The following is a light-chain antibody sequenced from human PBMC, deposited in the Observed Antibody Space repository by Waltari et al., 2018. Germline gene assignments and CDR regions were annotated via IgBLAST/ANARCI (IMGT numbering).Light chain of an antibody. Sequence: DIQMTQSPSTLSASVGDRVTITCRASQSISSWLAWYQQKPGKAPKLLIYKASSLESGVPSRVSGSGSGTDFTLTISRLEPDDFAVYYCQQYGSLPGTFGQGTKVEIK. CDR2: KAS. V-gene: IGKV1-5*03. CDR1: QSISSW. CDR3: QQYGSLPGT. J-gene: IGKJ1*01.